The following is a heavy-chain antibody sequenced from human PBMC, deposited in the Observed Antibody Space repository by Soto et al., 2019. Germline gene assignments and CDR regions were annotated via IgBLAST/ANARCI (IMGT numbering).Heavy chain of an antibody. CDR3: ARGQWSAVVVIPFDY. CDR2: INPSGGST. CDR1: GYTFTRYY. Sequence: GASVKVSCKASGYTFTRYYTHWVRQAPGQGLEWMGIINPSGGSTSYAQKFQGRVTMTRDTSTSTVYMELSSLRSEDTAMYYCARGQWSAVVVIPFDYWGQGTLVTVSS. V-gene: IGHV1-46*01. D-gene: IGHD3-22*01. J-gene: IGHJ4*02.